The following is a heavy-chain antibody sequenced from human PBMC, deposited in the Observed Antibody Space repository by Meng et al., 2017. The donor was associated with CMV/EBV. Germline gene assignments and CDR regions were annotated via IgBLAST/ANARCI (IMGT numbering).Heavy chain of an antibody. Sequence: ASVKVSCKASGYTFTSYYMHWVRQAPGQGLEWMGIINPSGGSTSYAQKFQGRVTMTRDTSTSTVYMELSSLRSEDTAVYYCAREGAYYYDSSGYGDAFDIWGQGTMVTV. CDR2: INPSGGST. CDR1: GYTFTSYY. V-gene: IGHV1-46*01. J-gene: IGHJ3*02. CDR3: AREGAYYYDSSGYGDAFDI. D-gene: IGHD3-22*01.